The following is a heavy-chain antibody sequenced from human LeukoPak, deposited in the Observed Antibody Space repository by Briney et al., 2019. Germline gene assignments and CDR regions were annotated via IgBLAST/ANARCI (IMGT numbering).Heavy chain of an antibody. CDR3: GRDPPVTLQYYYYYMDV. Sequence: ASVKVSCKASGYTFTGYGISWVRQAPGQGLEWLGWISAYNGNTNYPQKFQGRVTMTTDTATSTAYMELRSLRSDDTAVYYCGRDPPVTLQYYYYYMDVWSKGTTVTVS. CDR1: GYTFTGYG. J-gene: IGHJ6*03. V-gene: IGHV1-18*01. D-gene: IGHD5-24*01. CDR2: ISAYNGNT.